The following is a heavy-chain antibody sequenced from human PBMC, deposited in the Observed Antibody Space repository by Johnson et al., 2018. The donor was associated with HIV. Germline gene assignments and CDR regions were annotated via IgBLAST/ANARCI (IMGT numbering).Heavy chain of an antibody. V-gene: IGHV3-53*01. CDR1: EFTVSGGY. J-gene: IGHJ3*01. D-gene: IGHD6-19*01. CDR3: ARDLRNSGWSNGFDV. CDR2: IYSGGST. Sequence: VQLVESGGGLIQPGGSLRLSCAASEFTVSGGYMNWVRQAPGKEMEWVSVIYSGGSTYYADSVKGRFTISRDNSKNTLYLQMNSLRAEDTALYYCARDLRNSGWSNGFDVWGQGTMVTVSS.